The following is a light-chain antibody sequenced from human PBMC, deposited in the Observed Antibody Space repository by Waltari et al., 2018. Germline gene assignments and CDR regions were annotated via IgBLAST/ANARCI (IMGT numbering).Light chain of an antibody. CDR1: QGVSSS. Sequence: EIVMTQSPATLSVSPVETATPSCRASQGVSSSLAWYQQKPGQAPQLLIYGASTRATGIPARFSGSGSGTEFTLTISRLQSEDFAVYHCQQYNNWPHTFGQGTEVEIK. V-gene: IGKV3-15*01. CDR3: QQYNNWPHT. CDR2: GAS. J-gene: IGKJ1*01.